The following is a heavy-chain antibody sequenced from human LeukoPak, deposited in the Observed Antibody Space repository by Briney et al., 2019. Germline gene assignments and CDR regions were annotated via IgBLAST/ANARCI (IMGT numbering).Heavy chain of an antibody. CDR1: GFTFSSYS. CDR3: ARDYYASSGYSSPIDY. CDR2: ISSSSSYI. Sequence: GGSLRLSCAASGFTFSSYSMNWVRQAPGKGLEWVSSISSSSSYIYYADSVKGRFTISRDNAKNSLYLQMNSLRAEDSAVYYCARDYYASSGYSSPIDYWGQGTLVTVSS. J-gene: IGHJ4*02. V-gene: IGHV3-21*01. D-gene: IGHD3-22*01.